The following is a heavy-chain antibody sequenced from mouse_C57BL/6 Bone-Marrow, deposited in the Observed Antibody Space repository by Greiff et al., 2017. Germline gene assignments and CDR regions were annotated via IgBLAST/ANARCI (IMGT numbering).Heavy chain of an antibody. CDR2: INPSSGYT. V-gene: IGHV1-4*01. CDR3: ARRYGSSYKYLDV. Sequence: VQLQQSGAELARPGASVKMSCKASGYTFTSYTMHWVKQRPGQGLEWIGYINPSSGYTKYNQKFKDKATLTADKSSSTAYMQLSSLTSEDSAVYDCARRYGSSYKYLDVWGTGTTVTVSS. D-gene: IGHD1-1*01. CDR1: GYTFTSYT. J-gene: IGHJ1*03.